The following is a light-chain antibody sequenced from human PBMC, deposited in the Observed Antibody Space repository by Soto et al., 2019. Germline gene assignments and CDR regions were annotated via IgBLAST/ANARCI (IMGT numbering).Light chain of an antibody. CDR1: SSNIGAGYD. Sequence: QSVLTQPPSVSGAPGQGVTISCTGSSSNIGAGYDVHWYQQLPGTAPKLLVHGNNDRPSGVPDRFSGSKSGTSASLAITGLQAEDEADYYCQSYESSLSGWLFGGGTKLTVL. CDR2: GNN. CDR3: QSYESSLSGWL. V-gene: IGLV1-40*01. J-gene: IGLJ2*01.